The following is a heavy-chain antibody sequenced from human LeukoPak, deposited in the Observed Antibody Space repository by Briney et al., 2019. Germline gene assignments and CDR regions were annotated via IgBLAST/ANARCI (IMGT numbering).Heavy chain of an antibody. CDR2: IYQSGSA. D-gene: IGHD2-21*02. CDR1: GDSISSSAYS. J-gene: IGHJ6*02. CDR3: ARGPYCGGDCYSPARRYYYYAMDV. V-gene: IGHV4-30-2*06. Sequence: SETLSLTCAVSGDSISSSAYSWSWIRQSAGKGLEWIGYIYQSGSAYYNPSLKSRVSMSIHRSKNQFSLELNSVTAADTAVYFCARGPYCGGDCYSPARRYYYYAMDVWGQGTMVTVSS.